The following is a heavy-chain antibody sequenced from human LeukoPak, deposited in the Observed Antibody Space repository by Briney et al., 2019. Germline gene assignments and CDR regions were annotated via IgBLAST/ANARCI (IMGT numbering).Heavy chain of an antibody. V-gene: IGHV3-23*01. CDR3: AKDWSWGAYQFYFYIDV. CDR1: GFTFDNSA. Sequence: GGSLRHSCAVSGFTFDNSAMSWVRQAPGKGLEWISGISAGGHYTYTADSLKGRFTISRDNSKNTLYLQMNSLRAEDTALYYCAKDWSWGAYQFYFYIDVWGNGTTATVSS. D-gene: IGHD2-8*02. J-gene: IGHJ6*03. CDR2: ISAGGHYT.